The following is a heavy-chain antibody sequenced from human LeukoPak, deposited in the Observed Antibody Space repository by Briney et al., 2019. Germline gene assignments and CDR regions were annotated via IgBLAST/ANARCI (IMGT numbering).Heavy chain of an antibody. Sequence: GASVKVSCKASGYTFTSYGISWVRQAPGQGLEWMGWISAYNGNTNYAQKLQGRVTMTTDTSTSTAYMELRSLRSDGTAVYYCATAYIVVVPAAYDAFDIWGQGTMVTVSS. CDR1: GYTFTSYG. CDR2: ISAYNGNT. CDR3: ATAYIVVVPAAYDAFDI. D-gene: IGHD2-2*01. V-gene: IGHV1-18*01. J-gene: IGHJ3*02.